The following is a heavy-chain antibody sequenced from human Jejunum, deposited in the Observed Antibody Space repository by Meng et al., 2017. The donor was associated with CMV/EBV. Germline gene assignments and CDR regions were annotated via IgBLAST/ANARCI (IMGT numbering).Heavy chain of an antibody. Sequence: VQLQGSGPRLVKPSQTLSLTCTFSGDSTSSGDYSWNWIRQSPGKGLEWIGYIYYNGNAYYNPSLQSRVSISVDTSKNEFSLNLNSVTAADTALYFCARGGIFRGIDYWGQGTLVTVSS. CDR3: ARGGIFRGIDY. CDR2: IYYNGNA. J-gene: IGHJ4*02. V-gene: IGHV4-30-4*08. CDR1: GDSTSSGDYS. D-gene: IGHD3-10*01.